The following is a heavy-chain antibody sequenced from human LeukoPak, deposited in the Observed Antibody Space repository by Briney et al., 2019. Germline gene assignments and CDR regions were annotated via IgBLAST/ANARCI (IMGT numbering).Heavy chain of an antibody. CDR3: LTYYYDSSGSHFDC. Sequence: GGPLQTSCQGSGSLFTSYWFGGVRQLPGRGLGGMGIIYPRDSNPRYSPSFQGQVTISADKSISTDYLQWSSLTASDSAMYYCLTYYYDSSGSHFDCWGQGTLVTVPS. CDR2: IYPRDSNP. J-gene: IGHJ4*02. CDR1: GSLFTSYW. V-gene: IGHV5-51*01. D-gene: IGHD3-22*01.